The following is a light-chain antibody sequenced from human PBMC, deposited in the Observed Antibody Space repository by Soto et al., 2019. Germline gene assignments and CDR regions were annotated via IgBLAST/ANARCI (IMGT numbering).Light chain of an antibody. V-gene: IGKV3-20*01. CDR1: QSVGGNY. CDR3: QQYATTAFT. CDR2: GAS. Sequence: EIVSTQSPGTLSLSLGGRATVSCRAIQSVGGNYLACYQRESAQALMLLICGASSRATGIPAILSGSGSATDFTLTISRLEPEGFSVTYCQQYATTAFTVAPGTNVAIK. J-gene: IGKJ3*01.